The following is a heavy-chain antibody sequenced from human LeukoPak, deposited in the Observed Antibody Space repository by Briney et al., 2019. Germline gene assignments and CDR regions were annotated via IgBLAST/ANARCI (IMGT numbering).Heavy chain of an antibody. J-gene: IGHJ4*02. D-gene: IGHD3-3*02. CDR2: IYPRDSDT. Sequence: GESLKISCKGSGYSFTSYWIARVRQMPGKGLEWMGIIYPRDSDTRYSPSFQGQVTISADKSISTIYLQWSSLEASDTAMYYCARTASIIGGSATRNFDYWGQGTLVTVSS. CDR1: GYSFTSYW. V-gene: IGHV5-51*01. CDR3: ARTASIIGGSATRNFDY.